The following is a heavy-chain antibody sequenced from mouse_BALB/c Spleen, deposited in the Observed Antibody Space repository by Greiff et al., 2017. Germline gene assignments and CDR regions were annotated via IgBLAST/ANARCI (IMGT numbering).Heavy chain of an antibody. CDR2: INPYNGDT. Sequence: EVKLLESGPELVKPGASVKISCKASGYSFTGYFMNWVKQSHGKSLEWIGRINPYNGDTFYNQKFKGKATLTVDKSSSTAHMELLSLTSEDSAVYYCGRKREGNYDAMDYWGQGTSVTVSS. CDR1: GYSFTGYF. J-gene: IGHJ4*01. CDR3: GRKREGNYDAMDY. V-gene: IGHV1-37*01. D-gene: IGHD2-1*01.